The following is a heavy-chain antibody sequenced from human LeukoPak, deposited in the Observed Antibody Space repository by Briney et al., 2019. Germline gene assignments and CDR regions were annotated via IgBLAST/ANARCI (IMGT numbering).Heavy chain of an antibody. D-gene: IGHD6-13*01. V-gene: IGHV4-59*08. CDR1: GGSISSYY. CDR3: ARHDGSSWYYFDY. CDR2: IYYSGST. J-gene: IGHJ4*02. Sequence: SETLSLTCTVSGGSISSYYWSWIRQPPGKGLEWIGYIYYSGSTNYNPSLKSRVTISVDTSKNQFSLKLSSATAADTAVYYCARHDGSSWYYFDYWGQGTLVTVSS.